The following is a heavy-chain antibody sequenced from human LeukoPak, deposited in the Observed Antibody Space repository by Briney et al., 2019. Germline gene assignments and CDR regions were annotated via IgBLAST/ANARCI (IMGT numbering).Heavy chain of an antibody. D-gene: IGHD3-22*01. CDR3: TTELAYDRGFDY. J-gene: IGHJ4*02. CDR1: GFTFSNAW. V-gene: IGHV3-15*01. CDR2: IKSKTDGGTT. Sequence: PGGSLRLSCAASGFTFSNAWMSWVRQAPGKGLEWVGRIKSKTDGGTTDYAAPVKGRFTISRDDSKNTLYLQMNSLKTEDTAVYYCTTELAYDRGFDYWGQGTLVTVSS.